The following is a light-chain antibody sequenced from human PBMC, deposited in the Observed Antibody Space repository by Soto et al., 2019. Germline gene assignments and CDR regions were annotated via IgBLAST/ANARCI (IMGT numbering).Light chain of an antibody. Sequence: DIQMTQSPSTPSASVGDRVTITCRARQSISSWLSLSQQKPGKAHKLLIYVASSLESGILSRFSGSGSGTEFTLSISSLQPADFATYYCQQDTSSWTFGQGTKVAIK. V-gene: IGKV1-5*01. CDR3: QQDTSSWT. CDR1: QSISSW. CDR2: VAS. J-gene: IGKJ1*01.